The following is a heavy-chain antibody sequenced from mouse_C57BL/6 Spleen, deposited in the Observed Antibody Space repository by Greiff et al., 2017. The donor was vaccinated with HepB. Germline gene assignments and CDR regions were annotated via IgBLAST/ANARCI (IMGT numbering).Heavy chain of an antibody. CDR2: IDPATGGT. V-gene: IGHV1-15*01. J-gene: IGHJ2*01. CDR3: TRRGTVVPNYLDY. Sequence: VQLQQSGAELVRPGASVTLSCKASGYTFTDYEMHWVKQTPVHGLEWIGAIDPATGGTAYNQKFKGKAILTADKSSSTAYMELRSLTSADSAVYYCTRRGTVVPNYLDYWGQGTTLPVSS. D-gene: IGHD1-1*01. CDR1: GYTFTDYE.